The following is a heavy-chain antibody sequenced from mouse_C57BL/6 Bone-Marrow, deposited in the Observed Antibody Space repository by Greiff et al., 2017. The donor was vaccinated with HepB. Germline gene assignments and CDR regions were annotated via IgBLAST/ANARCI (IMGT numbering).Heavy chain of an antibody. J-gene: IGHJ3*01. Sequence: EVQLQESGPELVKPGDSVKISCKASGYSFTGYFMNWVMQSHGKSLEWIGRINPYNGDTFYNQKFKGKATLTVDKSSSTAHMELRSLTAEHSAVYYCARGGFAYWGQGTLVTVSA. CDR3: ARGGFAY. CDR2: INPYNGDT. V-gene: IGHV1-20*01. CDR1: GYSFTGYF.